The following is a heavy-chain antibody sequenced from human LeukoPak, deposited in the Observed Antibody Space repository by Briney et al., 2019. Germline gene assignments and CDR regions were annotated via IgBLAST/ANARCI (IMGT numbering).Heavy chain of an antibody. D-gene: IGHD2-21*02. CDR2: ISAYNGNT. J-gene: IGHJ4*02. Sequence: ASVKVSCKASGYTFTSYGISWVRQAPGQGLEWMGWISAYNGNTSYAQKLQGRVTMTTDTSTSTAYMELRSLRSDDTAVYYCARVGDKYCGGDCYSIDYWGQGTLVTVSS. CDR3: ARVGDKYCGGDCYSIDY. V-gene: IGHV1-18*01. CDR1: GYTFTSYG.